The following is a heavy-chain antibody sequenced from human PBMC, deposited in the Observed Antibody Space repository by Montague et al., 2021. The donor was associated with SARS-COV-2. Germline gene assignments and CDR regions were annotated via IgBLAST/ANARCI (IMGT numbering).Heavy chain of an antibody. V-gene: IGHV3-21*01. CDR1: GFTFSSYS. D-gene: IGHD6-19*01. Sequence: SLRLSWSASGFTFSSYSMNWVRQAPGKGLEWVSSISSSSSYIYYADSVKGRFTISRDNAKNSLYLQMNSLRAEDTAVYYCARGPYSSDQLFHYYYGMDVWGQGTTVTVSS. CDR2: ISSSSSYI. CDR3: ARGPYSSDQLFHYYYGMDV. J-gene: IGHJ6*02.